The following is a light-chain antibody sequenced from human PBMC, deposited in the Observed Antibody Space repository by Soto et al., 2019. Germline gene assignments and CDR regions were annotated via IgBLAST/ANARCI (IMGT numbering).Light chain of an antibody. Sequence: EIVLTQSPGTLSLSPGERATLSCRASQSVSSSYLAWYQQKPGRAPRLLIYGASGRATGIPDRFSGSGSGTDFTLTISRLEPEDFAVYYCQQYGGSPLFTFGPGTKVDLK. CDR3: QQYGGSPLFT. J-gene: IGKJ3*01. CDR1: QSVSSSY. CDR2: GAS. V-gene: IGKV3-20*01.